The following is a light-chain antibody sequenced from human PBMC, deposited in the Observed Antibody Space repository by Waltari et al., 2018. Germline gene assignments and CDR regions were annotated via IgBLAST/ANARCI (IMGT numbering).Light chain of an antibody. CDR3: LQHKSYPPT. CDR1: QDICSS. Sequence: EIKMTQFPSSLSASVGDKFTINCRGNQDICSSFNLFQQKPGKAPNLLNYASSSLQRGVPSRFSGSGSGTEFSLTIRRLQPEDFAIFFCLQHKSYPPTFGQGTKVEIK. J-gene: IGKJ1*01. CDR2: ASS. V-gene: IGKV1-17*01.